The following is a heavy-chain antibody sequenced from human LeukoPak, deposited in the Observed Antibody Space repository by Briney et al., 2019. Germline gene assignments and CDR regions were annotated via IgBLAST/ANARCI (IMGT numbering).Heavy chain of an antibody. D-gene: IGHD4-17*01. CDR1: GGSISSYY. J-gene: IGHJ3*02. CDR3: ARSYGDYDYAFDI. Sequence: SETLSLTCTVSGGSISSYYWSWIRQPPGKGLEWIGYIYYSGSTYYNPSLKSRVTISVDTSKNQFSLKLSSVTAADTAVYYCARSYGDYDYAFDIWGQGTMVTVSS. CDR2: IYYSGST. V-gene: IGHV4-59*08.